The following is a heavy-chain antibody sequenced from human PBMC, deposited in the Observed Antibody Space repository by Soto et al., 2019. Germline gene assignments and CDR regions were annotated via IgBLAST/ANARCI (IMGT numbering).Heavy chain of an antibody. CDR1: GGSISSGGYS. V-gene: IGHV4-31*03. J-gene: IGHJ4*02. D-gene: IGHD2-8*01. CDR2: IYYSGIT. CDR3: AREGDCTNGVCFDS. Sequence: QVQLQESGPGLVKPSQTLSLMCTVSGGSISSGGYSWIWIRQHPGKGLEWLGYIYYSGITYYNPSLKSRVTISVDTSKNQFSLKLSSVTAADTAVYYCAREGDCTNGVCFDSWGQGTLVTVSS.